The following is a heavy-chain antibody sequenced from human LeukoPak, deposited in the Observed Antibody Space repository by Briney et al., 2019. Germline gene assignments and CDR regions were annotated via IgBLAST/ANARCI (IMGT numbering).Heavy chain of an antibody. V-gene: IGHV1-18*01. D-gene: IGHD2-2*01. J-gene: IGHJ3*01. Sequence: GSVKGSCKASGYTVSNSGMSWVRQAPGQGLEWMGWISAYNGNTNHAQNLQGRVTMTTDTSTTTAYKEFKSLRSDDTAVYYGASQRGFWRSTSCSNDAFDVWGQGTLVTVSS. CDR1: GYTVSNSG. CDR3: ASQRGFWRSTSCSNDAFDV. CDR2: ISAYNGNT.